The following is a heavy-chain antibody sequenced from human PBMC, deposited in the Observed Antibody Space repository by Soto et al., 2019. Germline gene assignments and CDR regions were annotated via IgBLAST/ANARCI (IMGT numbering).Heavy chain of an antibody. V-gene: IGHV1-69*13. CDR1: GGTFSSYA. CDR2: IIPIFGTA. D-gene: IGHD3-16*01. J-gene: IGHJ6*02. CDR3: ARXYDYVWGSRYYYYGMDV. Sequence: GASVKVSCKASGGTFSSYAISWVRQAPGQGLEWMGGIIPIFGTANYAQKFQGRVTITADESTSTAYMELSSLRSEDTAVYYCARXYDYVWGSRYYYYGMDVWGRGTTVTVSS.